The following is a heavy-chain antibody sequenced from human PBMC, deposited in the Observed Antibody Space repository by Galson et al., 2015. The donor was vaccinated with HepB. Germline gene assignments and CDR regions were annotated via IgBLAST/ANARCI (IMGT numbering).Heavy chain of an antibody. D-gene: IGHD5-12*01. J-gene: IGHJ4*02. V-gene: IGHV3-7*05. CDR1: GFIFNNYW. Sequence: SLRLSCAASGFIFNNYWMSWVRQAPGKGLEWVANVKQDGSERYYVDSVKGRFTIIRDNAKNSLFLQMNSLRAEDTAVYYCARGPATPTADYWGQGTLVTVSS. CDR2: VKQDGSER. CDR3: ARGPATPTADY.